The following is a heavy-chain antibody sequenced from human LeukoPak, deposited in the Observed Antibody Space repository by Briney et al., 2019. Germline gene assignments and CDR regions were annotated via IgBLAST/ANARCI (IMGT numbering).Heavy chain of an antibody. J-gene: IGHJ4*02. Sequence: GGSLRLSCTASGFTFGDYAMSWVRQAPGKGLEWVGFIRSKAYGGTTEYAASVKGRFTISRDDSKSIAYLQMNSLKTEDTAVYYCTRDKGDEMATIMPLGYWGQGTLVTVSS. CDR1: GFTFGDYA. V-gene: IGHV3-49*04. CDR2: IRSKAYGGTT. CDR3: TRDKGDEMATIMPLGY. D-gene: IGHD5-24*01.